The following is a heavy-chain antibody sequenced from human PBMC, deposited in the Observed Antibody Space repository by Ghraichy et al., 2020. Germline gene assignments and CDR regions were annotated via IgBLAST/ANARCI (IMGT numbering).Heavy chain of an antibody. CDR1: GFSFSSDS. CDR2: ISSRSSTI. Sequence: GESLNISCAASGFSFSSDSMIWVRQAPGEGLEWVSYISSRSSTIYYADSVKGRFTISRDNAKNSLYLQMNNLRAEDTAVYYCARVSFPGGWEVITPGLVDSWGQGTVVTVSS. CDR3: ARVSFPGGWEVITPGLVDS. J-gene: IGHJ4*02. V-gene: IGHV3-48*01. D-gene: IGHD3-22*01.